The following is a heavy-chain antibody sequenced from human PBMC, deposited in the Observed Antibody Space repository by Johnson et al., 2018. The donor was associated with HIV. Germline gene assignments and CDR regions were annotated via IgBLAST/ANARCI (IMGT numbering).Heavy chain of an antibody. D-gene: IGHD3-10*01. CDR1: GFTFSTYG. Sequence: QVQLVESGGGVVQPGRSLRLSCAASGFTFSTYGMHWVRQAPGKGLEWVAVMWYDGSNKYYADSVKGRFTISRDNSKNTLYLQMNSLRAEDTAVYYCAKGSFGELSRDAFDFWGQGTMVTVSS. CDR3: AKGSFGELSRDAFDF. V-gene: IGHV3-33*06. J-gene: IGHJ3*01. CDR2: MWYDGSNK.